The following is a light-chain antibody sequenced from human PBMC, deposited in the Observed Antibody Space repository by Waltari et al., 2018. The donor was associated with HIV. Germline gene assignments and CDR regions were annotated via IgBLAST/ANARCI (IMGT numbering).Light chain of an antibody. Sequence: QSVLTQPPSASGTPGQRVTISCSGSSSNIGSNYVYWYQQLPGTAPKLLIYRNNQRPSGVPDRFSGSTSGTSASLAISGLRSEDEADYFCAAWDDSLNVYVFGTGTKVTVL. J-gene: IGLJ1*01. CDR3: AAWDDSLNVYV. CDR2: RNN. V-gene: IGLV1-47*01. CDR1: SSNIGSNY.